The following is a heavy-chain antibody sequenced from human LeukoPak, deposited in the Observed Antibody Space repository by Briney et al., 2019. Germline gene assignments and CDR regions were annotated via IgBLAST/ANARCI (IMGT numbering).Heavy chain of an antibody. CDR3: ARMVTMVRGVIIAEDFDY. J-gene: IGHJ4*02. V-gene: IGHV3-7*01. Sequence: GGSLRLSCAASGFTFSNYWMTWVRQAPGKGLEWVANIKQDGSEKHYVDSVKGRFTISRDNAKNSLYLQMNSLRAEDTAVYYCARMVTMVRGVIIAEDFDYWGQGTLVTVSS. CDR1: GFTFSNYW. D-gene: IGHD3-10*01. CDR2: IKQDGSEK.